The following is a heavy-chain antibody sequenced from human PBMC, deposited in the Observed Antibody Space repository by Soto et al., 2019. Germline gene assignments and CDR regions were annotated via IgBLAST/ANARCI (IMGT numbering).Heavy chain of an antibody. Sequence: GASVKVSCEASGYTFTSYAMNCVRQAPGQRLEWMGWINPSIGTPNYSQKFQGRVTITADESTSTAYMELSSLRSEDTAVYYCARPIQYYFDTSAQSAWFDPWGQGTLVTVSS. D-gene: IGHD3-22*01. J-gene: IGHJ5*02. CDR2: INPSIGTP. V-gene: IGHV1-69*13. CDR3: ARPIQYYFDTSAQSAWFDP. CDR1: GYTFTSYA.